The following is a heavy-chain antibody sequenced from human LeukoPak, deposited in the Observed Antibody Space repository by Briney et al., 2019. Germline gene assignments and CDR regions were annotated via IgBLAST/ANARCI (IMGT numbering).Heavy chain of an antibody. J-gene: IGHJ4*02. CDR2: ISGSGSST. CDR1: GFTFSSYA. CDR3: AKDTPVPGTSREFDY. Sequence: GGSLRLSCAASGFTFSSYAMSWVRQAPGKGLEWVSAISGSGSSTYYADSVKGRFTISRDNSKNKLYLQMNSLRAEDTAVYYCAKDTPVPGTSREFDYWGQGTLVTVSS. D-gene: IGHD6-19*01. V-gene: IGHV3-23*01.